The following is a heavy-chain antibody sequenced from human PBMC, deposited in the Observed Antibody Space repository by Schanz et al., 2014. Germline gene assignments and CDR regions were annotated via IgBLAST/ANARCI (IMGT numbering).Heavy chain of an antibody. CDR3: ARGGYCSRTSCYFKGGWFDP. D-gene: IGHD2-2*01. Sequence: QVPLQESGPGLVKPSETLSLTCTVSGGSISSFYWSWIRQPAGKGLEWIGRIYTNGSTKYNPSLKSRVTMSLDTSKTQFSRKRSSVTAADTAVYYCARGGYCSRTSCYFKGGWFDPWGQGTLVTVSS. CDR2: IYTNGST. CDR1: GGSISSFY. J-gene: IGHJ5*02. V-gene: IGHV4-4*07.